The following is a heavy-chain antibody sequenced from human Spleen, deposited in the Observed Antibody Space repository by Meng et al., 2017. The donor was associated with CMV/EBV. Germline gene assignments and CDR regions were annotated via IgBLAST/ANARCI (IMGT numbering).Heavy chain of an antibody. Sequence: FAASSFTVCHNYLNWLRKPPGQGLVWVALLYSGGNAYSANSVRGRFTISRDSYQNTLFLQMNNLRSDDTAVYYCARDGPVDAGFVRRGQGTLVTVSS. J-gene: IGHJ4*02. CDR1: SFTVCHNY. V-gene: IGHV3-53*05. CDR2: LYSGGNA. D-gene: IGHD2-15*01. CDR3: ARDGPVDAGFVR.